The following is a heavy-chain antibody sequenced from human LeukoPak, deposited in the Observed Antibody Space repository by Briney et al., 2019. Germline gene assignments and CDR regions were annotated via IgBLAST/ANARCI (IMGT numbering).Heavy chain of an antibody. Sequence: GGSLRLSCAASGFTVSRNYMSWVRQAPGKGLEWVSVIYSGGSTYYADSVKGRFTISRDNSKNSLYLQMNSLRAEDTALYYCAKAAQWLASGGGHYYYMDVWGKGTTVTVSS. CDR3: AKAAQWLASGGGHYYYMDV. CDR1: GFTVSRNY. J-gene: IGHJ6*03. CDR2: IYSGGST. V-gene: IGHV3-53*05. D-gene: IGHD6-19*01.